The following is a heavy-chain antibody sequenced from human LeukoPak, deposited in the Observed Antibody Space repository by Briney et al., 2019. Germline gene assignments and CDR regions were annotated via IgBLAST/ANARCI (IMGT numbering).Heavy chain of an antibody. CDR2: IYYSGST. Sequence: SETLSLTCTVSGGSISSYYWSWIRQPPGKGLEWIGYIYYSGSTNYNPSLKSRVTISVDTSKNQFSLKLSSVTAADTAVYYCARVQYYDFWSGYDNWFDPWGREPWPPSPQ. D-gene: IGHD3-3*01. V-gene: IGHV4-59*01. CDR3: ARVQYYDFWSGYDNWFDP. CDR1: GGSISSYY. J-gene: IGHJ5*02.